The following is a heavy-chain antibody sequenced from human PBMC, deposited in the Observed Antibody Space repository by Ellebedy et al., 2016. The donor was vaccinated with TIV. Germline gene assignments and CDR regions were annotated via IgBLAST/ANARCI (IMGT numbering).Heavy chain of an antibody. Sequence: GESLKISCAASGFTVSSNYMSWVRQAPGKGLEWVSVIYSGGSTYYADSVKGRFTISRDNSKNTLYLQMNSLRAEDTAVYYCARFRDGESFDYWGQGTLVTVSS. J-gene: IGHJ4*02. CDR2: IYSGGST. CDR1: GFTVSSNY. CDR3: ARFRDGESFDY. V-gene: IGHV3-53*01. D-gene: IGHD3-10*01.